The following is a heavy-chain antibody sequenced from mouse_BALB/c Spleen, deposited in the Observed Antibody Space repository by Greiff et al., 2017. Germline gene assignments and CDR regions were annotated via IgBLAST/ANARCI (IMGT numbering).Heavy chain of an antibody. J-gene: IGHJ2*01. V-gene: IGHV5-17*02. D-gene: IGHD1-1*01. CDR3: AKSYYGSCYFDY. CDR2: ISSGSSTI. CDR1: GFTFSSFG. Sequence: EVNLVESGGGLVQPGGSRKLSCAASGFTFSSFGMHWVRQSPEKGLEWVAYISSGSSTIYYADTVKGRFTISRDNPKNTLLLQMTSLRSEDTALYYCAKSYYGSCYFDYWGQGTTLTVSS.